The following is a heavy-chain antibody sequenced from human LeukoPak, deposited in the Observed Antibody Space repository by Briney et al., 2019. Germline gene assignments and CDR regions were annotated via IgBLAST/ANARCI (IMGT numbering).Heavy chain of an antibody. CDR3: AKPVYSRGWYASTFDC. V-gene: IGHV3-30*18. CDR1: GFTFSSYV. D-gene: IGHD6-19*01. J-gene: IGHJ4*02. CDR2: ISYDGSQK. Sequence: GGSLRLSCAASGFTFSSYVMHWVRQAPGKGLEWVAVISYDGSQKYYADSVKGRFTISRDNSNDTLYLQMNSLTAEDTAVYYCAKPVYSRGWYASTFDCWGQGTLVTVSA.